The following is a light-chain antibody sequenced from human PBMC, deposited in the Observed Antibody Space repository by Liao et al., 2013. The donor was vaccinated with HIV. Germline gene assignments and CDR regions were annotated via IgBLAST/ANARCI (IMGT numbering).Light chain of an antibody. CDR3: QVWDASGDHSVV. CDR1: ALPKQY. V-gene: IGLV3-25*02. J-gene: IGLJ2*01. Sequence: SYELTQPPSVSVSPGQTARITCSGDALPKQYAYWYQQKPGQAPVMVIYKDSERPSGIPERFSGSSSGNTATLTISRVEAGDEADYHCQVWDASGDHSVVFGGGTKLTVL. CDR2: KDS.